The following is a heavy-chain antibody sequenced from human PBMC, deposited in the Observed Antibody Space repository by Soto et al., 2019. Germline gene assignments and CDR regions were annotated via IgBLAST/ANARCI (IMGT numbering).Heavy chain of an antibody. CDR2: FDPEDVET. CDR3: ATEDKKDISRDY. Sequence: ASVKVSCKVSGYTLTELSMRWVRQAPGKGLEWMGGFDPEDVETIYAQKFQGRVTMTEDTSTDTAYMELSSLRSEDTAVYCCATEDKKDISRDYWGQGTLVTVSS. J-gene: IGHJ4*01. CDR1: GYTLTELS. V-gene: IGHV1-24*01. D-gene: IGHD2-15*01.